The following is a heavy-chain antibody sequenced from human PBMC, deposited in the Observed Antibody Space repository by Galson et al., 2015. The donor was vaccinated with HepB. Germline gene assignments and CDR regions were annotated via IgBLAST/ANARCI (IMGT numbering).Heavy chain of an antibody. CDR2: IIPIFGTA. CDR3: ARDSRNCGGDCRWNAFDI. V-gene: IGHV1-69*13. CDR1: GGTFSSYA. Sequence: SVKVSCKASGGTFSSYAISWVRQAPGQGLEWMGGIIPIFGTANYAQKFQGRVTITADESTSTAYMELSSLRSEDTAVYYCARDSRNCGGDCRWNAFDIWGQGTMVTVSS. D-gene: IGHD2-21*02. J-gene: IGHJ3*02.